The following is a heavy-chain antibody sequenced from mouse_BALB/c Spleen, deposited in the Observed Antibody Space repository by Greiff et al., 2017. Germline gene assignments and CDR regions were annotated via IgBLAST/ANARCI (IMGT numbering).Heavy chain of an antibody. J-gene: IGHJ3*01. V-gene: IGHV1S127*01. CDR2: IDPSDSET. Sequence: QVQLQQSGAELMKPGASVKISCKATGYTFTSYWMHWVKQRPGQGLEWIGMIDPSDSETRLNQKFKDKATLTVDKSSSTAYMQLSSPTSEDSAVYYCARRGYDGFAYWGQGTLVTVSA. CDR3: ARRGYDGFAY. D-gene: IGHD2-14*01. CDR1: GYTFTSYW.